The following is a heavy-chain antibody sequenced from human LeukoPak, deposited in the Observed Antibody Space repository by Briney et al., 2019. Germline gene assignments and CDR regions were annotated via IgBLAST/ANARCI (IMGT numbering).Heavy chain of an antibody. D-gene: IGHD5-12*01. CDR2: ISSTGSYA. J-gene: IGHJ5*02. Sequence: RGSLRLSCAASGFTFSDYYMSWIRQAPGKGLEWISRISSTGSYANYADSVKGRFTISRDNAKNSLYLQMNSLRAEDTAVYYCARGGDIGTNWFDPWGQGTLVTVSS. CDR1: GFTFSDYY. V-gene: IGHV3-11*06. CDR3: ARGGDIGTNWFDP.